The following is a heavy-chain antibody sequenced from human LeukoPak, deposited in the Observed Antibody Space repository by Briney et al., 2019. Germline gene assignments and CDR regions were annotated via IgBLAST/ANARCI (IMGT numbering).Heavy chain of an antibody. D-gene: IGHD1-1*01. Sequence: GGSLRLSCAASGFSISRYWMTWVRQAPGKGVEWVANIDLHGSGKFYVDSVKGRFTVSRDNPENTLYLQMNSLRAEDTAVYYCARDPGAGNDYWGQGNLVIVSS. CDR2: IDLHGSGK. CDR1: GFSISRYW. J-gene: IGHJ4*02. V-gene: IGHV3-7*01. CDR3: ARDPGAGNDY.